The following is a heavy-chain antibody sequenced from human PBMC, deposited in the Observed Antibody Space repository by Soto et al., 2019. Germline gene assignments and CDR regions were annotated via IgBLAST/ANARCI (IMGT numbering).Heavy chain of an antibody. J-gene: IGHJ5*02. V-gene: IGHV4-34*01. D-gene: IGHD2-2*01. CDR3: ARVEDIVVVPAAMFLSGWFDP. CDR1: GGSFRGYY. CDR2: FNHSGST. Sequence: SQTLSLPCAVYGGSFRGYYWSWIRQPPGKGLEWIGEFNHSGSTNYNPSLKSRVTISVDTSKNQFSLKLSSVTAADTAVYYCARVEDIVVVPAAMFLSGWFDPWGQGTLVTVSS.